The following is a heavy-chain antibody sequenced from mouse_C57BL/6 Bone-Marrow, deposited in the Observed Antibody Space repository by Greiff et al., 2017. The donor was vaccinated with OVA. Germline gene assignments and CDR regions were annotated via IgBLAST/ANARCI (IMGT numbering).Heavy chain of an antibody. Sequence: VKLMESGAELARPGASVKLSCKASGYAFTNYLIEWVKQRPGQGLEWIGVINPGSGGTNYNEKFKGKATLTADKSSSTAYMQLSSLTSEDSAVYFCALIYSWFAYWGQGTLVTVSA. V-gene: IGHV1-54*01. J-gene: IGHJ3*01. CDR3: ALIYSWFAY. CDR1: GYAFTNYL. D-gene: IGHD2-1*01. CDR2: INPGSGGT.